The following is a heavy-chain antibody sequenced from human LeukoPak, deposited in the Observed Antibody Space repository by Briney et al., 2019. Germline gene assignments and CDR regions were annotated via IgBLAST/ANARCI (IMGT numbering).Heavy chain of an antibody. CDR2: LSGSGATS. CDR3: AKDRIVLTVYAFDS. V-gene: IGHV3-23*01. J-gene: IGHJ4*02. CDR1: GFSFSKYA. Sequence: GGSLRLSCAASGFSFSKYAMSWVRQVPRKGLEWVSTLSGSGATSSYADSVQGRFSISRDNSNNTLYLQMNSLRAEDTALYYCAKDRIVLTVYAFDSWGQGTLVTVSS. D-gene: IGHD2-8*01.